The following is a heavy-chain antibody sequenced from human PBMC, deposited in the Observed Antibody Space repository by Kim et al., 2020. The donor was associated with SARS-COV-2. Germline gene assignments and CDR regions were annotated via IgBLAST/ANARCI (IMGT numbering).Heavy chain of an antibody. J-gene: IGHJ4*02. CDR3: AKITGIFSAGSVY. D-gene: IGHD3-10*01. Sequence: GSLRLSCAASGFTFSSYAMSWVRQAPGKGLEWVSSISGDSGKSYYADSVKGRFTISRDNSKSTLYLQMDSLRDEDTAVYYCAKITGIFSAGSVYWGQGTLFTVSS. CDR1: GFTFSSYA. CDR2: ISGDSGKS. V-gene: IGHV3-23*01.